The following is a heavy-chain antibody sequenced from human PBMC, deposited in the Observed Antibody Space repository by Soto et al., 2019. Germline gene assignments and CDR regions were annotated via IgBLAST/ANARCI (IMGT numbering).Heavy chain of an antibody. CDR1: GYSFTSYW. V-gene: IGHV5-51*01. Sequence: GESLKISCKGSGYSFTSYWIGWVRQMPGKGLEWMGIIYPGDSDTRYSPSFQGQVTISADKSISTAYLQWSSLKASDTAMYYCARRYYDILTGYYFAFDIWGQGTMVTVSS. CDR3: ARRYYDILTGYYFAFDI. CDR2: IYPGDSDT. D-gene: IGHD3-9*01. J-gene: IGHJ3*02.